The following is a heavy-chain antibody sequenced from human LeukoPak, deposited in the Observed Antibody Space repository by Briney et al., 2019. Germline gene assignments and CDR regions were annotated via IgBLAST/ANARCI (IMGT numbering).Heavy chain of an antibody. CDR3: ASGEVGVVYRAGGRYYYYYHAMDV. V-gene: IGHV1-18*04. D-gene: IGHD2-15*01. Sequence: ASVKVYCEGTGYTLTNHALSWVRQAPAHGREWMGWIGANNGNTNHAQKFQGRVSLTTDTSTSTAYMELRSLRSDDTAVYYCASGEVGVVYRAGGRYYYYYHAMDVWGQGTTVTVSS. CDR1: GYTLTNHA. J-gene: IGHJ6*02. CDR2: IGANNGNT.